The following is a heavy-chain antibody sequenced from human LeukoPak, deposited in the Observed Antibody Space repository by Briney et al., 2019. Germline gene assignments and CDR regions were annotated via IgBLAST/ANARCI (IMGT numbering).Heavy chain of an antibody. V-gene: IGHV1-69*13. CDR1: GGTFSSYA. Sequence: ASVKLSCKASGGTFSSYAISWVRQAPGQGLEWMGGIIPIFGTANYAQKFQGRVTITADESTSTAYMELSSLRSEDTAVYYCARESTIVVPAARYFDYWGQGTLVTVSS. CDR2: IIPIFGTA. D-gene: IGHD2-2*01. CDR3: ARESTIVVPAARYFDY. J-gene: IGHJ4*02.